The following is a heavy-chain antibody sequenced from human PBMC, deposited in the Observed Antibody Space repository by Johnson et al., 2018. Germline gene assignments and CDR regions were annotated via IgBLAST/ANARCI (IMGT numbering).Heavy chain of an antibody. D-gene: IGHD6-6*01. Sequence: VQLVQSGAEVKKPGESLKISCKGSGYSFASYWIAWVRQMPGKGLEWMGIIYPGDSDTRYSPSFRGQVTFSVDKSISTAYLQWNSLKASDTARDYCAKDGGYSSSSWGMDVWGQGTTVTVSS. CDR2: IYPGDSDT. V-gene: IGHV5-51*03. J-gene: IGHJ6*02. CDR3: AKDGGYSSSSWGMDV. CDR1: GYSFASYW.